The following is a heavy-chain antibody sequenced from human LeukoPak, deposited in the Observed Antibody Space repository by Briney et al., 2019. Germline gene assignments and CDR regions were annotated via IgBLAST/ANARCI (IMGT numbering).Heavy chain of an antibody. V-gene: IGHV3-30-3*01. CDR3: ASEGYCSSTSCYKSAIEGGADY. D-gene: IGHD2-2*02. CDR1: GFTFSSYA. Sequence: GGSLRLSCAASGFTFSSYAMHWVRQAPGKGLEWVAVISYDGSNKYYADSVKGRFTISRDNSKNTLYLQMNSLRAEDTAVYYCASEGYCSSTSCYKSAIEGGADYWGQGTLVTVSS. J-gene: IGHJ4*02. CDR2: ISYDGSNK.